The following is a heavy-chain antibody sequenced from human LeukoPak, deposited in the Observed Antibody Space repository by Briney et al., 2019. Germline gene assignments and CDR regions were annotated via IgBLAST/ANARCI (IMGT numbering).Heavy chain of an antibody. CDR3: AGGIIVVVPAAIDAFDI. CDR1: GGTFSSYT. J-gene: IGHJ3*02. V-gene: IGHV1-69*02. D-gene: IGHD2-2*01. CDR2: IIPILGIA. Sequence: GSSVKVSCKASGGTFSSYTISWVRQAPGQGLEWMGRIIPILGIANYAQKFQGRVTITADKSTSTAYMELSSLRSEDTAVYYCAGGIIVVVPAAIDAFDIWGQGTMVTVSS.